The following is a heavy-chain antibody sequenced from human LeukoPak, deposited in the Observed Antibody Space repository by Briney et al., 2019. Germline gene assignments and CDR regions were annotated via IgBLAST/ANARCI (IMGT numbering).Heavy chain of an antibody. Sequence: PGRSLRLSCAASGFTFSSYGMHWVRQAPGKGLQWVAVIWYDGSNKYYADSVKGRFTISRDNSKNTLYLQMKSLRAEDTAVYYCANGDYYDSSGYENFDYWGQGTLVTVSS. CDR3: ANGDYYDSSGYENFDY. J-gene: IGHJ4*02. V-gene: IGHV3-33*06. CDR1: GFTFSSYG. D-gene: IGHD3-22*01. CDR2: IWYDGSNK.